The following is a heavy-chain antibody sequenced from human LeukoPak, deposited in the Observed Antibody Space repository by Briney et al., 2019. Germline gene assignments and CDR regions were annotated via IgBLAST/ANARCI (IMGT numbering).Heavy chain of an antibody. Sequence: ASVKVSCKASGGTFSSYAISWVRQAPGQGLEWMGGIIPIFGTANYAQKFQGRVTITADKSTSTAYMELSSLRSDDTAVYYCARDRGRYSYGFSFFDPWGQGTLVTVSS. CDR3: ARDRGRYSYGFSFFDP. D-gene: IGHD5-18*01. J-gene: IGHJ5*02. V-gene: IGHV1-69*06. CDR2: IIPIFGTA. CDR1: GGTFSSYA.